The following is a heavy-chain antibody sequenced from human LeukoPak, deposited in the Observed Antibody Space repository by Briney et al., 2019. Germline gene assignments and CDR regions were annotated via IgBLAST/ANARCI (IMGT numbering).Heavy chain of an antibody. CDR3: ARQRNYGDFDY. CDR2: ISAYNGNT. D-gene: IGHD1-7*01. V-gene: IGHV1-18*01. Sequence: GASVKVSCKASGYTFTSYGISWVRLAPGQGREWMGWISAYNGNTNYAQKLQGRVTMTTDTSTSTAYMELRSLRSDDTAVYYCARQRNYGDFDYWGQGTQVTVSS. J-gene: IGHJ4*02. CDR1: GYTFTSYG.